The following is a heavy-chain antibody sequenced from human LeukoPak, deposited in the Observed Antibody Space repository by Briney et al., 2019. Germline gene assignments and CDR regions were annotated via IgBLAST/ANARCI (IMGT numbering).Heavy chain of an antibody. V-gene: IGHV4-59*01. CDR1: GGSISSYY. CDR2: IYYNGST. CDR3: ARGIVGALNWFDP. D-gene: IGHD1-26*01. J-gene: IGHJ5*02. Sequence: LETLSLTRTVSGGSISSYYWSWIRQPPGKGLEWIGYIYYNGSTNSNPSLKSRVTISVDTSKNQFSLKLSSVTAADTAVYYCARGIVGALNWFDPWGQGTLVTVSS.